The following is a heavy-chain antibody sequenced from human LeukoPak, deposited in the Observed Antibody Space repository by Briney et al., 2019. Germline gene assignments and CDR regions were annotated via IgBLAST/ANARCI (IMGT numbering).Heavy chain of an antibody. CDR3: ARDLSVLWFGELPLNWFDP. Sequence: ASVKVSCKASGYTFTGYYLHWVRQAPGRVLEWMGWINPNSGGTNYAQKFQGRVTMTRDTSISTAYMELSRLRSDDTAVYYCARDLSVLWFGELPLNWFDPWGQGTLVTVSS. D-gene: IGHD3-10*01. CDR1: GYTFTGYY. CDR2: INPNSGGT. V-gene: IGHV1-2*02. J-gene: IGHJ5*02.